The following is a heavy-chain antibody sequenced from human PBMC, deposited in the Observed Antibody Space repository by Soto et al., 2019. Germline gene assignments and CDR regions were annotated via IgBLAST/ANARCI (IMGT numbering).Heavy chain of an antibody. V-gene: IGHV4-34*01. CDR1: GGSFSGYY. Sequence: QVQLQQWGAGLLKPSETLSLTCAVYGGSFSGYYWSWIRQPPGKGLEWIGEINHSGSTNYNPSLKSRVTISVDTSKNQFSLKLSSVTAADTAVYYCARGGRNTIFGVVRKDDFDIWGQGTMVTVSS. J-gene: IGHJ3*02. CDR2: INHSGST. CDR3: ARGGRNTIFGVVRKDDFDI. D-gene: IGHD3-3*01.